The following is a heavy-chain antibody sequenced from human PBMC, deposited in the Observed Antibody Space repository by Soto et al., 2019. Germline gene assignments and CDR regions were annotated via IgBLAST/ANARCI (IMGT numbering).Heavy chain of an antibody. CDR2: IYHTEHT. CDR1: NFSISSGYY. Sequence: SETLSLTCIVSNFSISSGYYWGWIAQSPGKGLEWIATIYHTEHTHYNPSLNSRVPISLDSSENHFSLKLSCVTAADTDFYYCCRFMGEFSRPGSLEFDFWGQGTLVTVSS. J-gene: IGHJ4*02. CDR3: CRFMGEFSRPGSLEFDF. V-gene: IGHV4-38-2*02. D-gene: IGHD3-16*01.